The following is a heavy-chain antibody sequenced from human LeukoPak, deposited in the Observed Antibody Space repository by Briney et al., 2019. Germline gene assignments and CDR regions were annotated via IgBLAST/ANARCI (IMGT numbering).Heavy chain of an antibody. Sequence: PSQTLSLTCAVSGGSISSGGYSWSWIRQPPGKGLEWIGYIYHSGSTYYNPSLKSRVTISVDRSKNQFSLKLSSVTAADTAVYYCARDRAATFDYWGQGTLVTVS. V-gene: IGHV4-30-2*01. CDR1: GGSISSGGYS. CDR3: ARDRAATFDY. J-gene: IGHJ4*02. CDR2: IYHSGST. D-gene: IGHD6-25*01.